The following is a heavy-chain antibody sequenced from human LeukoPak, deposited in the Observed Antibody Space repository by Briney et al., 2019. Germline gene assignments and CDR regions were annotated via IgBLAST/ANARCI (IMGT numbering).Heavy chain of an antibody. J-gene: IGHJ6*03. CDR1: GFTFDDCG. CDR3: ARVLGCTNGVCPYYYYYYMDV. Sequence: GGSLRLSCAASGFTFDDCGMSWVRQAPGKGLEWVSGINWNGGSTGYADSVKGRFTISGDNAKNSLYLQMNSPRAEDTALYYCARVLGCTNGVCPYYYYYYMDVWGKGTTVTVSS. V-gene: IGHV3-20*04. CDR2: INWNGGST. D-gene: IGHD2-8*01.